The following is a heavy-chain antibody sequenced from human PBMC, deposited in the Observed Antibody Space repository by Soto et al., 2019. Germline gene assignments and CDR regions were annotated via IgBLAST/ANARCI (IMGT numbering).Heavy chain of an antibody. V-gene: IGHV3-30-3*01. CDR1: GFTFSSYA. CDR3: ARWRDYGKTGCMDV. J-gene: IGHJ6*02. Sequence: PGGSLRLSCAASGFTFSSYAMHWVRQAPGKGLEWVAVISYDGSNKYYADSVKGRFTISRDNSKNTLYLQMNSLRAEDTAVYYCARWRDYGKTGCMDVWGQGNTVTVSS. D-gene: IGHD4-17*01. CDR2: ISYDGSNK.